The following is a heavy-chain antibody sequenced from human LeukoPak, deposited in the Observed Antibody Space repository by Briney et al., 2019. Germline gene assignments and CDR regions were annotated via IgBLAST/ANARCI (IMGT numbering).Heavy chain of an antibody. CDR1: GFTFSSYG. CDR3: AKDGDGASLGY. CDR2: ISYDGSNK. Sequence: GGSLRLSCAASGFTFSSYGMHWVRQAPGKGLGWVAVISYDGSNKYYADSVKGRFTISRDNSKNTLYLQMNSLRAEDTAVYYCAKDGDGASLGYWGQGTLVTVSS. J-gene: IGHJ4*02. V-gene: IGHV3-30*18. D-gene: IGHD3-16*02.